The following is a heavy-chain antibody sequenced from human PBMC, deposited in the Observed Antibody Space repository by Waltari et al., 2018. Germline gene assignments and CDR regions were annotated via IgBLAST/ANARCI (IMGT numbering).Heavy chain of an antibody. CDR1: GYTFFTYE. CDR3: AKGRDVNAGYDYNWFDT. CDR2: MNPNNGDR. V-gene: IGHV1-8*02. J-gene: IGHJ5*02. D-gene: IGHD5-12*01. Sequence: QVQLVQSGAEVMKPGASVKVSCQASGYTFFTYEINWVRQAPGQGLEWMGGMNPNNGDRAYAQKFQGRVTMTRDTSINPAYMELSSLTSEDTALYYCAKGRDVNAGYDYNWFDTWGQGTLVTVSS.